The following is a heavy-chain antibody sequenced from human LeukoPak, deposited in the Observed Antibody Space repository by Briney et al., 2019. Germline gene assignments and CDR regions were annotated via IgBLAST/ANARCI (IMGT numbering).Heavy chain of an antibody. Sequence: GASVKVSCKASGYTFTSYDINWVRQATGQGLEWMGWMNPNSGNTGYAQKFQGRVTMTRNTSISTAYMELSSLRSEDTAVYYCARPLESAAGTDWFDPWGQGTLVTDSS. J-gene: IGHJ5*02. V-gene: IGHV1-8*01. CDR1: GYTFTSYD. D-gene: IGHD6-13*01. CDR2: MNPNSGNT. CDR3: ARPLESAAGTDWFDP.